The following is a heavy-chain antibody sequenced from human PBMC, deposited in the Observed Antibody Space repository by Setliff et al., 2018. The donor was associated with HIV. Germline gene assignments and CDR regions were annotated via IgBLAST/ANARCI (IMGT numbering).Heavy chain of an antibody. J-gene: IGHJ6*03. CDR1: GFTFSTYA. CDR3: AKESGLYSNYKYYYYMDV. D-gene: IGHD4-4*01. V-gene: IGHV3-30*04. Sequence: GGSLRLSCAASGFTFSTYALHWVRQAPGKGLEWVAIISYDGSHKYYADSVKGRFTISRDNSKNTLFLQMNSLRAADTAVYYCAKESGLYSNYKYYYYMDVWGKGTTVTVSS. CDR2: ISYDGSHK.